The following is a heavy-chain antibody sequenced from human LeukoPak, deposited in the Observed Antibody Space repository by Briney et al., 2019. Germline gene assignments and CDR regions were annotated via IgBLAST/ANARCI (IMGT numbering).Heavy chain of an antibody. CDR2: ISYDGSNK. CDR1: GFTFSSYG. Sequence: GGSLRLSCAASGFTFSSYGMHWVRQAPGKGLEWVAVISYDGSNKYYADSVKGRFTISRDNSKNTLYLQMNSLRAEDTAVYYCARAGRRGRWLQEDYWGQGTLVTVSS. D-gene: IGHD5-24*01. J-gene: IGHJ4*02. V-gene: IGHV3-30*03. CDR3: ARAGRRGRWLQEDY.